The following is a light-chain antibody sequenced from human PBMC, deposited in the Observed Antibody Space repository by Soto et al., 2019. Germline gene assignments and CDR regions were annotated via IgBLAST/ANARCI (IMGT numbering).Light chain of an antibody. CDR2: VNSDGSH. V-gene: IGLV4-69*02. J-gene: IGLJ3*02. CDR3: QTWGTGIRV. CDR1: SGHNTYA. Sequence: QSVLTQSPSASASLGASVKLTCTLSSGHNTYAIAWHQQQPEKGPRFLMKVNSDGSHSKGDGIPDRFSGSSSGAERYLTISSLQSGDEADYYCQTWGTGIRVFGGGTQLTVL.